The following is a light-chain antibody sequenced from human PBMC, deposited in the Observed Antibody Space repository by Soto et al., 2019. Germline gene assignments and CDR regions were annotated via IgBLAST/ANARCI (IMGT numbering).Light chain of an antibody. CDR2: DVT. J-gene: IGLJ2*01. CDR1: SSDVGGYRF. CDR3: SSYTSSSTVV. Sequence: QSALTQPASVSGSPGQSITISCTGPSSDVGGYRFVSWYQQRPGKAPKLMIYDVTNRPSGVSNRFSGSKSVNTASLTISGLQAEDEADYYCSSYTSSSTVVFGGGTKLTVL. V-gene: IGLV2-14*01.